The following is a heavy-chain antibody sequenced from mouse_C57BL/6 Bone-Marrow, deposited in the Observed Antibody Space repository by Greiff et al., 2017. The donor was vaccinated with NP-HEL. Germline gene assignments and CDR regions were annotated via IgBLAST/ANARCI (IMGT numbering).Heavy chain of an antibody. Sequence: VQLQQSGAELVKPGASVKISCKASGYAFSSYWMNWVKQRPGKGLEWIGQIYPGDGDTNYNGKFKGKATLTADKSSSTAYMQLSSLTSEDSAVYFCASSSYYYGSSLYYFDYWGQGTTLTVSS. D-gene: IGHD1-1*01. J-gene: IGHJ2*01. CDR3: ASSSYYYGSSLYYFDY. V-gene: IGHV1-80*01. CDR2: IYPGDGDT. CDR1: GYAFSSYW.